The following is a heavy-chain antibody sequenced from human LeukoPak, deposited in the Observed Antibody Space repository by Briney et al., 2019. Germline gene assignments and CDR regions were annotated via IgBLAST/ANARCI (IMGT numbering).Heavy chain of an antibody. J-gene: IGHJ5*02. CDR3: ARVIAAAGRNWFDP. CDR2: ISSSGSTI. CDR1: GITFSSYE. V-gene: IGHV3-48*03. Sequence: GGSLRLSCAASGITFSSYEMNWVRQAPGKGLEWVSYISSSGSTIYYADSVKGRFTISRDNAKNSLYLQMNSLRAEDTAVYYCARVIAAAGRNWFDPWGQGTLVTVSS. D-gene: IGHD6-13*01.